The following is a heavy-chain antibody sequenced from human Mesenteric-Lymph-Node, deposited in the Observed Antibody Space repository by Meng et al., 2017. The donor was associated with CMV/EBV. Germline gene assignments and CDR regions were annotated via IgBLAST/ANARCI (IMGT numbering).Heavy chain of an antibody. D-gene: IGHD2-2*01. CDR3: ATRPGKIRPTSGHYYYGMDV. Sequence: ASVKVSCKASGYTFTGYYMHWVRQAPGQGLEWMGWINPNSGGTNYAQKFQGRVTMTEDTSTDTAYMELSSLRSEDTAVYYCATRPGKIRPTSGHYYYGMDVWGQGTTVTVSS. J-gene: IGHJ6*02. CDR2: INPNSGGT. CDR1: GYTFTGYY. V-gene: IGHV1-2*02.